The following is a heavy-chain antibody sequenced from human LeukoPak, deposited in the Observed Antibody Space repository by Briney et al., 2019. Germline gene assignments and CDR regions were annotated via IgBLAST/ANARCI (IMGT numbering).Heavy chain of an antibody. CDR1: GGSISDYY. Sequence: SETLSLTCTVSGGSISDYYLAWIRQPAGKALEWIGRINTSGTTRYNPSLQSRVTLSMDSSNSQFSLHLTSVTAADTAVYYCARGLSHVYDFNWFDPWGQGILVTVSP. CDR3: ARGLSHVYDFNWFDP. J-gene: IGHJ5*02. CDR2: INTSGTT. D-gene: IGHD2/OR15-2a*01. V-gene: IGHV4-4*07.